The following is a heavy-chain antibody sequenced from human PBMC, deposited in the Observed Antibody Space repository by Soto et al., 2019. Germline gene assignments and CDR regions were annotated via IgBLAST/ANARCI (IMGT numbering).Heavy chain of an antibody. CDR1: GFTLSGFE. J-gene: IGHJ4*02. CDR3: TRRYCSGGGCYSDFDY. D-gene: IGHD2-15*01. V-gene: IGHV3-73*01. CDR2: IKTKVESYAT. Sequence: PGGSLRLSCAASGFTLSGFEIHWVRQASGEGLEWVGRIKTKVESYATELAASVKGRFTISRDDPKNTAYLEMNSLKTEDTAVYYCTRRYCSGGGCYSDFDYWGQGTLVTVSS.